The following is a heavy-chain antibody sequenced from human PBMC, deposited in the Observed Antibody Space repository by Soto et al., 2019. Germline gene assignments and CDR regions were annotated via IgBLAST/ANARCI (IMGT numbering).Heavy chain of an antibody. CDR3: ARVRVGVSTFFDD. D-gene: IGHD1-26*01. Sequence: ASVKVSCKASGYMFTSYYMHWVRQAPGQGLEWMGMINPGGGSTTYAQNFQGRVTLTRDTSTSTVYMELSSLRSEDTAVYYCARVRVGVSTFFDDWGQGTLVTVSS. J-gene: IGHJ4*02. V-gene: IGHV1-46*01. CDR2: INPGGGST. CDR1: GYMFTSYY.